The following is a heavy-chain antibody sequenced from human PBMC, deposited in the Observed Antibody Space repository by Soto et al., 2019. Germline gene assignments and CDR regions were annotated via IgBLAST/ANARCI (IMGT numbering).Heavy chain of an antibody. V-gene: IGHV3-48*02. D-gene: IGHD3-22*01. CDR3: ARDLEGYYYDSSGYPIRAFDY. Sequence: PGGSLRLSCAASGFTFSSYSMNLVRQAPGKGLEWVSYISSSSSTIYYADSVKGRFTISRDNAKNSLYLQMNSLRDEDTAVYYCARDLEGYYYDSSGYPIRAFDYWGQGTLVTVSS. CDR1: GFTFSSYS. J-gene: IGHJ4*02. CDR2: ISSSSSTI.